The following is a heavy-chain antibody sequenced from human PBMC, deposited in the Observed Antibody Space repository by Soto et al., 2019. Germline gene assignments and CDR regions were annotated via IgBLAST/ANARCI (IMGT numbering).Heavy chain of an antibody. D-gene: IGHD3-9*01. J-gene: IGHJ4*02. Sequence: GGSLILSCAASGFTFSSYGMHWVRQAPGKGLEWVAVIWYDGSNKYYADSVKGRFTISRDNSKNTLYLQMNSLRAEDTAVYYCARDYHDYDILTGYYIPFDYWGQGTLVTVSS. CDR1: GFTFSSYG. V-gene: IGHV3-33*01. CDR2: IWYDGSNK. CDR3: ARDYHDYDILTGYYIPFDY.